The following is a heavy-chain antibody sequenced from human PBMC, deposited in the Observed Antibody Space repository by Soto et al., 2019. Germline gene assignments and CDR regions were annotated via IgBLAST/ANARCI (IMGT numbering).Heavy chain of an antibody. Sequence: VASVKVSCKASGYSFTNYAITWVRQAPGEGLEWMGWITAYNGKTNNAQKFQGRVTMTTDTSASTAYMELRSLRSDDTAVYYCAREMTTMTFYDYWGQGTLVTVSS. J-gene: IGHJ4*02. CDR3: AREMTTMTFYDY. CDR1: GYSFTNYA. V-gene: IGHV1-18*01. CDR2: ITAYNGKT.